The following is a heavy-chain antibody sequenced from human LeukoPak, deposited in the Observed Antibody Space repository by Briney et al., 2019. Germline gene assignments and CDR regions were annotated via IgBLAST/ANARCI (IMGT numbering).Heavy chain of an antibody. CDR3: ARDYIVVVPAAMGGNYYYYMDV. CDR2: ISSSGSTI. CDR1: GFTFSDYY. D-gene: IGHD2-2*01. J-gene: IGHJ6*03. Sequence: PGGSLRLSCAVSGFTFSDYYMSWIRQAPGKGLEWVSYISSSGSTIYYADPVKGRFTISRDNAKNSLYLQMNSLRAEDTAVYYCARDYIVVVPAAMGGNYYYYMDVWGKGTTVTVSS. V-gene: IGHV3-11*04.